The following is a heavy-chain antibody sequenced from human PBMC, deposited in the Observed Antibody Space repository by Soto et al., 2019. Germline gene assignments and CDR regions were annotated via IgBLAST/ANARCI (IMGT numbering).Heavy chain of an antibody. D-gene: IGHD4-4*01. Sequence: ASETLSLTCTVSGGSISSSSYYWGWVRQPPGKGLEWIGSIYYSGSTYYNPSLKSRVTISVDTSKNQFSLKLSSVTAADTAVYYCAREMTTLAGIYYYYYMDVWGKGTTVTVSS. CDR1: GGSISSSSYY. J-gene: IGHJ6*03. CDR2: IYYSGST. CDR3: AREMTTLAGIYYYYYMDV. V-gene: IGHV4-39*02.